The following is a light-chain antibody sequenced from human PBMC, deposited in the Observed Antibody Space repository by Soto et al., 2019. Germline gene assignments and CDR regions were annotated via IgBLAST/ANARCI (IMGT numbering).Light chain of an antibody. J-gene: IGLJ1*01. Sequence: QSVLTQPASVSGCPGQSITISCTGTSSDVGSYKYVSWYQQHPGQAPKLMIYNVSNRPSGVSDRFSGSKSGNTASLTISGLQAEDEADYFCCSYAGSNTFVFGTGTKVTVL. CDR3: CSYAGSNTFV. CDR2: NVS. V-gene: IGLV2-23*02. CDR1: SSDVGSYKY.